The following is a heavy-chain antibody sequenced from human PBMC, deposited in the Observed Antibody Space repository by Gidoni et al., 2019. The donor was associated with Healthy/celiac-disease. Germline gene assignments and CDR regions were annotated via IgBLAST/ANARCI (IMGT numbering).Heavy chain of an antibody. CDR3: ARARPRLAAAGYYFDY. CDR1: GGSFSGYS. V-gene: IGHV4-34*01. Sequence: QVQLQQWGAGLLKPSETLSLTFAVYGGSFSGYSWSWIRQPPGKGLEWIGEINHSGSTNYNPSLKSRVTISVDTSKNQFSLKLSSVTAADTAVYYCARARPRLAAAGYYFDYWGQGTLVTVSS. D-gene: IGHD6-13*01. J-gene: IGHJ4*02. CDR2: INHSGST.